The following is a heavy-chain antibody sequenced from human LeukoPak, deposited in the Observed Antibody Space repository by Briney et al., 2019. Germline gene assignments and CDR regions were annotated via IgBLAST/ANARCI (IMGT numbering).Heavy chain of an antibody. V-gene: IGHV1-46*01. D-gene: IGHD2-21*02. J-gene: IGHJ4*02. CDR3: AGCRLLLDY. Sequence: ASVKVSCKASGYTFITHYIHWVRQAPGQGLEWMGIISPSGGSTTYAQRFQGRVSMTGDTSTSTVYMELSSLRSEDTAVYYCAGCRLLLDYWGQGTLVTVSS. CDR2: ISPSGGST. CDR1: GYTFITHY.